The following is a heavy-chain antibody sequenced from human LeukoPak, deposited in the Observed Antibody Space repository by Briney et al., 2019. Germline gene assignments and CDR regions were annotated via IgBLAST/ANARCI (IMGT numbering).Heavy chain of an antibody. D-gene: IGHD6-19*01. J-gene: IGHJ4*02. Sequence: PGGSLRLSCPGSGFTFRYTWMTWVRPAPGKGLEWVGRVKSKTDGGTTDYAAPVKGRFTISQDDSKNTLYLQMNSLKTEDTAVYYCATYRSGWSFDNWGQGTLVTVSS. V-gene: IGHV3-15*01. CDR2: VKSKTDGGTT. CDR3: ATYRSGWSFDN. CDR1: GFTFRYTW.